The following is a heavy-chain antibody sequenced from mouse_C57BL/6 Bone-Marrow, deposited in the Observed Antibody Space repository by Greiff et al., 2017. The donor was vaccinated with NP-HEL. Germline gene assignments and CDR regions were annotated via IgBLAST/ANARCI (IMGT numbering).Heavy chain of an antibody. CDR2: INPNNGGT. V-gene: IGHV1-18*01. CDR1: GYTFTDYN. Sequence: VQLQQSGPELVKPGASVKIPCKASGYTFTDYNMDWVKQSHGKSLEWIGDINPNNGGTIYNQKFKGKATLTVDKSSSTAYMELRSLTSEDTAVYYCARTLYDGYYVRYFDVWGTGTTVTVSS. J-gene: IGHJ1*03. CDR3: ARTLYDGYYVRYFDV. D-gene: IGHD2-3*01.